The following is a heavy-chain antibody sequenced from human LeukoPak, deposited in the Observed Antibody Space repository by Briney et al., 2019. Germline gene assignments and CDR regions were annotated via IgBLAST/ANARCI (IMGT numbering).Heavy chain of an antibody. V-gene: IGHV1-69*06. CDR3: ARVFVYGSGGATGNYYYGMDV. Sequence: SVKVSCKASGGTFSSYAISWVRQAPGQGLEWMGRIIPMFGTTSYAQKFQSRVTISADKSTSTANMELGSLRSEDTAVYYCARVFVYGSGGATGNYYYGMDVWGQGTSVTVSS. J-gene: IGHJ6*02. CDR1: GGTFSSYA. CDR2: IIPMFGTT. D-gene: IGHD3-10*01.